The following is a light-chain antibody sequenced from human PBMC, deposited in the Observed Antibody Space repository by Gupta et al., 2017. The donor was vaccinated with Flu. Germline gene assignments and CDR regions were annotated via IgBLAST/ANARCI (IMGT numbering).Light chain of an antibody. CDR1: QSVSRD. V-gene: IGKV3-11*01. Sequence: EIVLTQSPATLSLSPGDSATLSCRASQSVSRDVAWYQQKSGQAPRLLIHDASSRATGIPARFSGSGGGTDFTLTINSRDPEDFAVYYCQQQNDSLPPVTFGQGTQVEIK. CDR3: QQQNDSLPPVT. J-gene: IGKJ5*01. CDR2: DAS.